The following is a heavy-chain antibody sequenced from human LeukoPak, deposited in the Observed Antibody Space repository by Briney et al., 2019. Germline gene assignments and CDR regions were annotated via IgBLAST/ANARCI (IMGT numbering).Heavy chain of an antibody. CDR3: ARGDEWELLDY. D-gene: IGHD1-26*01. Sequence: RASVKVSCKASGGTFSSYAISWVRQAPGQGLEWMGRIIPILGIANYAQKFRGRVTITADKSTSTAYMELSSLRSEDTAVYYCARGDEWELLDYWGQGTLVTVSS. J-gene: IGHJ4*02. CDR1: GGTFSSYA. CDR2: IIPILGIA. V-gene: IGHV1-69*04.